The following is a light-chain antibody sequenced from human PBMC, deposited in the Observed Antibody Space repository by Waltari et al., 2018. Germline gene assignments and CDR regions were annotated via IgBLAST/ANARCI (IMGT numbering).Light chain of an antibody. J-gene: IGKJ4*01. Sequence: AIQMTQSPSSLSASVGDRVTITCRASQGIRNDLGWYQQKPGEAPKLLIYAASTLQSGVSSRFSGSGPGTDFTLTISSLQPEDFATYYCLQDYNYPLTFGGGTKVEIK. CDR1: QGIRND. V-gene: IGKV1-6*01. CDR2: AAS. CDR3: LQDYNYPLT.